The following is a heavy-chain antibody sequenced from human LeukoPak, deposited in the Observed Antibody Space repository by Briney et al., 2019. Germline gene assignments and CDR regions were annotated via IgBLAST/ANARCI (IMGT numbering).Heavy chain of an antibody. CDR2: ISTSSSTI. J-gene: IGHJ4*02. Sequence: GGSLRLSCAASGFTFSNYNMNWVRQAPGKGLEWISYISTSSSTIYYADSVKGRFTISRDNANNSLYLQMNSLRAEDTAIYYCARKGLAVAAGLDYWGQGTLVTVSS. CDR3: ARKGLAVAAGLDY. D-gene: IGHD6-19*01. CDR1: GFTFSNYN. V-gene: IGHV3-48*01.